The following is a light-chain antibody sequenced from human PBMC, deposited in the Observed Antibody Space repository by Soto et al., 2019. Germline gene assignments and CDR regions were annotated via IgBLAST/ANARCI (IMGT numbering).Light chain of an antibody. V-gene: IGLV2-14*01. CDR3: SSYTRSSTVV. CDR1: SSDVGGYNY. CDR2: DVS. Sequence: QSVLTQPASVSGSPGQSITISCTGTSSDVGGYNYVSWYQQHPGQAPKLMIYDVSNRPSGVSNRFSDSKSGNTASLTISGLQAEDEDDYYCSSYTRSSTVVFGGGTKVTVL. J-gene: IGLJ2*01.